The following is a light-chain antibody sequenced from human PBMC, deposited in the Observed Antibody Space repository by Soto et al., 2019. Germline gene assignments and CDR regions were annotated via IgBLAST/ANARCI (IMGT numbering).Light chain of an antibody. Sequence: EVVLTQSPATLALSPGERAALSCKASQSVHNFLAWYQQKPGQAPRLLIYGASTRAAGVPPSFSGSGSGTDFMLTISSLEHEDFAAYYCQQRSNWPPITFGQGTRLEIK. CDR1: QSVHNF. CDR3: QQRSNWPPIT. CDR2: GAS. V-gene: IGKV3-11*01. J-gene: IGKJ5*01.